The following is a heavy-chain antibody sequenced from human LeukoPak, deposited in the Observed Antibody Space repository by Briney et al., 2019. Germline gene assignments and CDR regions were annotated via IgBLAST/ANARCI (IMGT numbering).Heavy chain of an antibody. D-gene: IGHD6-13*01. V-gene: IGHV4-34*01. CDR3: ASLPGIAAAVQDPYYFDY. CDR2: INHSGST. Sequence: PSETLSLTCAVYGGSFSGYYWSWIRRPPGKGLKWIGEINHSGSTNYNPSLKSRVTISVDTSKNQFSLKLSSVTAADTAVYYCASLPGIAAAVQDPYYFDYWGQGTLVTVSS. J-gene: IGHJ4*02. CDR1: GGSFSGYY.